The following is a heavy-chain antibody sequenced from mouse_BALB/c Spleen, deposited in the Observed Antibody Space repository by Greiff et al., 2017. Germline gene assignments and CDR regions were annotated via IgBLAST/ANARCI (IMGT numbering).Heavy chain of an antibody. Sequence: QVQLQQSAAELARPGASVKMSCKASGYTFTSYTMHWVKQRPGQGLEWIGYINPSSGYTEYNQKFKDKTTLTADKSSSTAYMQLSSLTSEDSAVYYCAPIYYYGSSYYFDYWGQGTTRTVSS. CDR3: APIYYYGSSYYFDY. J-gene: IGHJ2*01. D-gene: IGHD1-1*01. V-gene: IGHV1-4*02. CDR2: INPSSGYT. CDR1: GYTFTSYT.